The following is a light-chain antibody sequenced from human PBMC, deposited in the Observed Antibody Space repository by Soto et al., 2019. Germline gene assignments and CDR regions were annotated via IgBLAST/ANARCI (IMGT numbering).Light chain of an antibody. V-gene: IGKV4-1*01. CDR1: QSLLYSSNNKNY. CDR3: QQFYTTWT. J-gene: IGKJ1*01. CDR2: WAS. Sequence: DIVLTQSPDSLAVSLGERATINCKSSQSLLYSSNNKNYLSWYQQKPGQSPKLLIYWASTRESGFPDRFSGSGSGTDFTLTISSLQAEDVAVYYCQQFYTTWTFGQGTKVEIK.